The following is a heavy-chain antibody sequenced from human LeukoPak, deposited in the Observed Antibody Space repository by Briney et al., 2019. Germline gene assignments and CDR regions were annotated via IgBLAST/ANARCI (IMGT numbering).Heavy chain of an antibody. CDR1: GGSFSGYY. CDR3: ARGRLAEGWLQPLPEDIDI. CDR2: IYYSGST. D-gene: IGHD5-24*01. Sequence: SETLSLTCAVYGGSFSGYYWSWIRQPPGKGLEWIGYIYYSGSTNYNPSLKSRVTISVDTSKNQFSLKLSSVTAADTAVYYCARGRLAEGWLQPLPEDIDIWGQGTMVTVSS. J-gene: IGHJ3*02. V-gene: IGHV4-59*08.